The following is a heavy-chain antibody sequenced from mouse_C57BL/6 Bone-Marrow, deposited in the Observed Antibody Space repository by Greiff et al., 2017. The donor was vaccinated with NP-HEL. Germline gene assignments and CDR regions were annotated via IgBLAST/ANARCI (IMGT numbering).Heavy chain of an antibody. V-gene: IGHV5-12*01. D-gene: IGHD1-1*01. CDR1: GFTFSDYY. CDR2: ISNGGGST. J-gene: IGHJ4*01. CDR3: AKDGSKGDAMDY. Sequence: EVKLVESGGGLVQPGGSLKLSCAASGFTFSDYYMYWVRQTPEKRLEWVAYISNGGGSTYYPDTVKGRFTISRDNAKNTLYLQMSRLKSEDTAMYYCAKDGSKGDAMDYWGQGTSVTVSS.